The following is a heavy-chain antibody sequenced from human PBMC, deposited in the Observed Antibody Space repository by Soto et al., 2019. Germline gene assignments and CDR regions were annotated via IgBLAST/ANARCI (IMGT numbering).Heavy chain of an antibody. CDR2: FNPTGDTA. J-gene: IGHJ6*02. D-gene: IGHD5-18*01. Sequence: GASEKVSCKASGYTFTSYYIHWVRQAPGQGLEWMGIFNPTGDTASYAQKLQGRVTMTRDTSTGTAYMELGSLRSEDTAVYYCARGGRIVDTGIGYYYYHAMDVWGQGTTVTVSS. CDR3: ARGGRIVDTGIGYYYYHAMDV. V-gene: IGHV1-46*01. CDR1: GYTFTSYY.